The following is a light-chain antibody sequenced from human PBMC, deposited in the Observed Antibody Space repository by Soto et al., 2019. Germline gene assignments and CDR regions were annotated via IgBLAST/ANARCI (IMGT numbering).Light chain of an antibody. CDR2: DVS. CDR3: SSYTTSSTYV. CDR1: RSDVGGYNY. J-gene: IGLJ1*01. V-gene: IGLV2-14*01. Sequence: QSVLTQPAAVSRSPGQSIAISCTGTRSDVGGYNYVSWYQQHPGKAPKLIICDVSNRPSGVSDRFSGYKSGNTSSLTISVLQTEDEADYYCSSYTTSSTYVFVTGTKLTVL.